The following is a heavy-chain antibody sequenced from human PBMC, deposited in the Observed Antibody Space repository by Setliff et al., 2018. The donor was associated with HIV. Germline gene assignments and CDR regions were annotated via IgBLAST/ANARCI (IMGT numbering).Heavy chain of an antibody. CDR1: GGSISSGNYY. J-gene: IGHJ6*03. D-gene: IGHD3-16*01. CDR2: IYTSGST. Sequence: SETLSLTCTVSGGSISSGNYYWSWIRQPAGKGLEWIGRIYTSGSTNYNPSLKSRVTISLGTSKNQFSLNLSSVTAADTAVYYCARRSPGGGYYMDVWGKGTTVTVSS. CDR3: ARRSPGGGYYMDV. V-gene: IGHV4-61*02.